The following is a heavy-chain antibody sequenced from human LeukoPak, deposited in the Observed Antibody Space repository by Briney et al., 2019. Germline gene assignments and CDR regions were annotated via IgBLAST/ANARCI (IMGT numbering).Heavy chain of an antibody. J-gene: IGHJ6*02. CDR1: GFTVSSNY. CDR2: IYSGGST. Sequence: PGGSLRLSCAASGFTVSSNYMSWVRQAPGKGLEWASVIYSGGSTYYADSVKGRFTISRDNSKNTLYLQMNSLRAEDTAVYYCARDKGTTYYDFWSGYPSAGMDVWGQGTTVTVSS. CDR3: ARDKGTTYYDFWSGYPSAGMDV. V-gene: IGHV3-53*01. D-gene: IGHD3-3*01.